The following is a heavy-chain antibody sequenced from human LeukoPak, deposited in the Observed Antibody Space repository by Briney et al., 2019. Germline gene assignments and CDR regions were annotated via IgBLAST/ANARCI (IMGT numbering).Heavy chain of an antibody. V-gene: IGHV4-61*02. J-gene: IGHJ4*02. Sequence: PSQTLSLTCTVSGGSISSGSYYWSWIRQPAGKGLEWIGRIYTSGSTNYSPSLKSRVTISVDTSKNQFSLKLSSVTAADTAVYYCARGPWELLSFDYWGQGTLVTVSS. CDR2: IYTSGST. D-gene: IGHD1-26*01. CDR1: GGSISSGSYY. CDR3: ARGPWELLSFDY.